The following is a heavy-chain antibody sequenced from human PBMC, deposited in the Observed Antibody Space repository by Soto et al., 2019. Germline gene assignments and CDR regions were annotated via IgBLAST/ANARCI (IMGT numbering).Heavy chain of an antibody. V-gene: IGHV3-21*01. J-gene: IGHJ6*02. CDR2: ISSSSSYI. D-gene: IGHD3-10*01. Sequence: GGSLRLSCAASGFTFSSYSMNWVRQAPGKGLEWVSSISSSSSYIYYADSVKGRLTISRDNAKNSLYLQMNSLRAEDTAVYYCARDTPGGLLAMDFWGQGTTVTVSS. CDR3: ARDTPGGLLAMDF. CDR1: GFTFSSYS.